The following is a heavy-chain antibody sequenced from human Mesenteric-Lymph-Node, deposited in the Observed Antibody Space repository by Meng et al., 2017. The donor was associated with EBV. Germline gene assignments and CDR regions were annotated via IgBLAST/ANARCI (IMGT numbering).Heavy chain of an antibody. J-gene: IGHJ5*02. CDR1: GYTFTGYY. Sequence: VQLLPSGSTLKEPRASVRVSCKAAGYTFTGYYMHWVRQAPGQGLEWMGRINPNSGGTNYAQKFQGRVTMTRDTSISTAYMELSRLRSDDTALYYCARDLMGIAVSGMSWFDPWGQGTLVTVSS. CDR3: ARDLMGIAVSGMSWFDP. D-gene: IGHD6-19*01. CDR2: INPNSGGT. V-gene: IGHV1-2*06.